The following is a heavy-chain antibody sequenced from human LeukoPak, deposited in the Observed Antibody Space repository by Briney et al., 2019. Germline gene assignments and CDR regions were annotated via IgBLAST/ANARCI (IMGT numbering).Heavy chain of an antibody. CDR1: GGTFSSYA. J-gene: IGHJ4*02. CDR2: INPNGGGT. D-gene: IGHD4-17*01. CDR3: ARLEPSLRGPTFDY. Sequence: ASVKVSCKASGGTFSSYAISWVRQAPGQGLEWMGIINPNGGGTSYAQKFQGRVTMTRDMSTSTVYMELSSLRYEDTAVYYCARLEPSLRGPTFDYWGQGTPVTVSS. V-gene: IGHV1-46*01.